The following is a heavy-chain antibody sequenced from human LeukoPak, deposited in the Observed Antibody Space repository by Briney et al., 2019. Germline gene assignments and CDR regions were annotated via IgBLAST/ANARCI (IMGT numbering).Heavy chain of an antibody. D-gene: IGHD5-12*01. CDR1: VFILRNFG. V-gene: IGHV1-18*01. CDR3: ARVPDTGYTY. Sequence: ASVKVTCKASVFILRNFGISWLRQAPGQGLEWMAWISIADGRTDYAQNFQGRVTLTTDTSTNTAYMELRSLRSDDTAVYFCARVPDTGYTYWRQGTLVTASS. CDR2: ISIADGRT. J-gene: IGHJ4*02.